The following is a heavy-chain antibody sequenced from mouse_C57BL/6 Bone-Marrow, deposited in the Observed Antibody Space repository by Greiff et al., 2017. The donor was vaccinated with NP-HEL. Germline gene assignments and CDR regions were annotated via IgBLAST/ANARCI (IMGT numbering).Heavy chain of an antibody. D-gene: IGHD1-1*01. Sequence: VQLQQSGPELAKPGASVKLSCKASGYTFTRYDIHWVKQRPGQGLEWIGWIYPSDGSTKYNQKFKGKATLTADTTSSTAYLELHSLPSEDSAVYFCARYGDAFAYWGQGTLVTVSA. CDR2: IYPSDGST. J-gene: IGHJ3*01. V-gene: IGHV1-85*01. CDR1: GYTFTRYD. CDR3: ARYGDAFAY.